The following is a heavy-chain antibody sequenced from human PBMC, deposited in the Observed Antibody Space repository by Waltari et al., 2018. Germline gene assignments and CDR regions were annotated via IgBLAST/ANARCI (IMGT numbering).Heavy chain of an antibody. CDR2: VYTSGST. CDR3: AREIDRGPGRWFDP. Sequence: QVQLQESGPGLVKPSETLSLTCTVPGGSLSGYYWNWLRQPAGKGLEWIGRVYTSGSTNYNPSLKSRVTMSVDTSKNQFSLKLSSVTAADTAVYFCAREIDRGPGRWFDPWGQGTLVTVSS. D-gene: IGHD1-26*01. CDR1: GGSLSGYY. V-gene: IGHV4-4*07. J-gene: IGHJ5*02.